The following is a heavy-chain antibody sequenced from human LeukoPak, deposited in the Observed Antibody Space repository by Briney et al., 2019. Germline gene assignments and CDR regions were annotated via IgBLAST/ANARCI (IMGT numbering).Heavy chain of an antibody. Sequence: GGSLRLSCAASGFTFSSYSMNWVRQAPGKGLEWVSYISSSSSTIYYADSVKGRFTISRDNAKNSLYLQMNSLRAEDTAVYYCASVRDDAFDIWGQGTMATVSS. CDR2: ISSSSSTI. J-gene: IGHJ3*02. CDR1: GFTFSSYS. V-gene: IGHV3-48*01. D-gene: IGHD2-8*01. CDR3: ASVRDDAFDI.